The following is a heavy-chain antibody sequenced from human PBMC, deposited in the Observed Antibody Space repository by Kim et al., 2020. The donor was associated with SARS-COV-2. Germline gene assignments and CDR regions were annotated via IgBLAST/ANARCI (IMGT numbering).Heavy chain of an antibody. J-gene: IGHJ4*02. D-gene: IGHD6-13*01. CDR2: IIPNFGTA. Sequence: SVKVSCKASGCTFSSYAISWVRQAPGQGLEWMGGIIPNFGTANYAQKFQGRVTITADESTSTAYMELSSLRSEDTAVYYCARGSGSSWDHFDYWGQGTLVTVSS. CDR3: ARGSGSSWDHFDY. CDR1: GCTFSSYA. V-gene: IGHV1-69*13.